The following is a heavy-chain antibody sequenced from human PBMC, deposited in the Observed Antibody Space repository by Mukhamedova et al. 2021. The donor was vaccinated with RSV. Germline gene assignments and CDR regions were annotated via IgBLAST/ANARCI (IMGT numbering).Heavy chain of an antibody. Sequence: EWLAHIFSNDEKSYCTSLKSRLTISKDTSKSQVVLTMTNMDPVDTATYYCARISLNGYSSSWYFPDAFDIWGQGTMVTVSS. CDR3: ARISLNGYSSSWYFPDAFDI. J-gene: IGHJ3*02. CDR2: IFSNDEK. D-gene: IGHD6-13*01. V-gene: IGHV2-26*01.